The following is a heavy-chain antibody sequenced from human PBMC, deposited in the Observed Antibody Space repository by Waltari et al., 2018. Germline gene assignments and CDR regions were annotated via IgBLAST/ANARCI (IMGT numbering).Heavy chain of an antibody. D-gene: IGHD3-9*01. CDR1: GGSFSGYY. Sequence: QVQLQQWGAGLLKPSETLSLTCAVYGGSFSGYYWSWTRQPPGKGLEWIGEINHSGSTNYNPSLKSRVTISVDTSKNQFSLKLSSVTAADTAVYYCARDYDILTGYGYWGQGTLVTVSS. CDR3: ARDYDILTGYGY. CDR2: INHSGST. V-gene: IGHV4-34*01. J-gene: IGHJ4*02.